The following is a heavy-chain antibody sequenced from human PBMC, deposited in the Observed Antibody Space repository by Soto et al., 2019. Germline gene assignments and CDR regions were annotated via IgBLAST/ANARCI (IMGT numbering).Heavy chain of an antibody. V-gene: IGHV1-18*01. Sequence: QIHLVQSGAEEKKPGASVKVSCKASGFKFTNFAFTWVRQAPGQGLEWMGWISAHNGNTNYAQKFQGRLTMTTDTSTSKVYMQLGSLTSDDTALYYCARDFTGWPPDGVDSWGQGTLVTVSS. CDR3: ARDFTGWPPDGVDS. D-gene: IGHD2-15*01. J-gene: IGHJ4*02. CDR2: ISAHNGNT. CDR1: GFKFTNFA.